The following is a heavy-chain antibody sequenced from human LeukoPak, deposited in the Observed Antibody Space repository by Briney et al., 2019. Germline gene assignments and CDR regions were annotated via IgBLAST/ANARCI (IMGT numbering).Heavy chain of an antibody. CDR2: VSGSGGGT. CDR1: GFTFSSYA. V-gene: IGHV3-23*01. J-gene: IGHJ5*02. Sequence: GGSLRLSCAASGFTFSSYAMMWVRQAPGKGLEWVPTVSGSGGGTYYADSVKGRFTISRDNSKNTLYLQMNSLRGEDTAVYYCAKGAAAWQVDWFVPWGQGTLVIVSS. D-gene: IGHD6-13*01. CDR3: AKGAAAWQVDWFVP.